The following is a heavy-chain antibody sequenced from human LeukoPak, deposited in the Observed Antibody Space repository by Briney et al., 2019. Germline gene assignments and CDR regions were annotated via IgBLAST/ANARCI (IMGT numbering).Heavy chain of an antibody. J-gene: IGHJ4*02. CDR3: ARDSDYAFDY. V-gene: IGHV3-48*02. Sequence: GGSLRLSCAASGFTFSSCSMNWIRQAPGKGLEWVSYITSGSSTISYADSVKGRFTISRDNAKNSLYLQMNSLRDEDTAVYYCARDSDYAFDYWGQGTLVTVSS. D-gene: IGHD4-17*01. CDR1: GFTFSSCS. CDR2: ITSGSSTI.